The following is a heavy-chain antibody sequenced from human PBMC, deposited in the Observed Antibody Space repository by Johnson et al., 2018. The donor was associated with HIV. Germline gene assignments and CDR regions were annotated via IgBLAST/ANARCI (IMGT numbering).Heavy chain of an antibody. CDR1: GFTFSNAW. CDR2: IKSKTDGGTT. CDR3: TTDREYCSGGSCYLNAFDI. J-gene: IGHJ3*02. D-gene: IGHD2-15*01. V-gene: IGHV3-15*01. Sequence: VLLLESGGGVARPGGSLRLSCAASGFTFSNAWMSWVRQAPGKVLEWVGRIKSKTDGGTTDYAAPVKGRFTISRDDSKNTLYLQMNSLKTEDTAVYYCTTDREYCSGGSCYLNAFDIWGQGTMVTVSS.